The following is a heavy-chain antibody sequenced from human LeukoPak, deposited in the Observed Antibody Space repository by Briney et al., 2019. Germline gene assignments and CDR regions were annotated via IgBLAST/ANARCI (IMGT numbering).Heavy chain of an antibody. Sequence: PGGSLRLSCGASGFPFSSYAMRWVRQATGKGLEWVSAISGSSGSTYYADSVKGRFTISRDNSKNTLYLQMNSLRAEDTAVYYCATRSVGYSSGWYPGWGRGTLVTVSS. CDR1: GFPFSSYA. V-gene: IGHV3-23*01. J-gene: IGHJ4*02. CDR2: ISGSSGST. CDR3: ATRSVGYSSGWYPG. D-gene: IGHD6-19*01.